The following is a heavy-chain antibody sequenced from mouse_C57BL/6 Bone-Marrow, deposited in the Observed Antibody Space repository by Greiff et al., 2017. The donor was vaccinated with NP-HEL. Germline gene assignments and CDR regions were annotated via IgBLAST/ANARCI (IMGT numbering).Heavy chain of an antibody. Sequence: VQLQQPGAELVRPGSSVKLSCKASGYTFTSYWMHWVKQRPIQGLEWIGNIDPSDSETHYNQKFKDKATLTVDKSSSTAYMQLSSLTSEDSAVYYCARRGTRECHWYFEVWGTGTTVTVSS. J-gene: IGHJ1*03. CDR2: IDPSDSET. V-gene: IGHV1-52*01. CDR3: ARRGTRECHWYFEV. CDR1: GYTFTSYW. D-gene: IGHD6-1*01.